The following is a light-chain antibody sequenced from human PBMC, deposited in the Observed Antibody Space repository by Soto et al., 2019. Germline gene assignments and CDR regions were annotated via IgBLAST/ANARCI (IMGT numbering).Light chain of an antibody. J-gene: IGLJ2*01. V-gene: IGLV2-23*01. Sequence: QSVLTQAASVSGSPGQSITISCTGTSSDVGSYNLVSWYQQHPGTAPKLIIYEANKRPSGLPTRFSGSKSGNTASLTISGLQAEDEADYFCSSYAGISTLVVFGGGTKVTVL. CDR3: SSYAGISTLVV. CDR1: SSDVGSYNL. CDR2: EAN.